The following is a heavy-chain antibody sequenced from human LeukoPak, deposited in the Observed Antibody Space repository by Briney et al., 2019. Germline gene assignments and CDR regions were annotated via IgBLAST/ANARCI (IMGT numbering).Heavy chain of an antibody. CDR2: MSSSSSYI. Sequence: GGSLRLSCAASGFTFSSYSMNWVGQAPGKGLEWVSAMSSSSSYIYYADSVKGRFTISRDNAKNSLYLQMNSLRAEDTAVYYCARGDINYDFWSGYAPGVHFDYWGQGTLVTVSS. CDR1: GFTFSSYS. CDR3: ARGDINYDFWSGYAPGVHFDY. J-gene: IGHJ4*02. D-gene: IGHD3-3*01. V-gene: IGHV3-21*01.